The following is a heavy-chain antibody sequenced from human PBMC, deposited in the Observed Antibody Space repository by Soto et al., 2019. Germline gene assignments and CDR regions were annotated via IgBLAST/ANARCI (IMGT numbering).Heavy chain of an antibody. J-gene: IGHJ5*02. Sequence: QVQLQESGPGLVKPSETLSLTRTVSGGSVSSGSYYWSWIRQPPGKGLEWIGYIYYSGSTNYNPSLKSRVTISVDTSKNQFSLKLSSVTAADTAVYYCARDNIVVVVAGPFLRWFDPWGQGTLVTVSS. CDR2: IYYSGST. V-gene: IGHV4-61*01. CDR1: GGSVSSGSYY. CDR3: ARDNIVVVVAGPFLRWFDP. D-gene: IGHD2-15*01.